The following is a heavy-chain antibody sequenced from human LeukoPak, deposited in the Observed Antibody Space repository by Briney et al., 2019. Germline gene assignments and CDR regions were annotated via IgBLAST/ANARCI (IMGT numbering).Heavy chain of an antibody. CDR2: IYTSGST. J-gene: IGHJ4*02. Sequence: SETLSLTCTVSGGSISSYYWSWIRQPAGEGLEWIGRIYTSGSTNYNPSLKSRVTISVDKSKSQFSLKLSSVTAANTAVYYCARGDEWYFDYWGQRTLVTVSS. CDR1: GGSISSYY. D-gene: IGHD3-3*01. CDR3: ARGDEWYFDY. V-gene: IGHV4-4*07.